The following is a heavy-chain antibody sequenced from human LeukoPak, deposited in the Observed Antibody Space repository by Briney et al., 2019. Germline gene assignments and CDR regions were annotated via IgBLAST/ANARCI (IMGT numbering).Heavy chain of an antibody. CDR2: IYYSGST. J-gene: IGHJ4*02. Sequence: SQTLPLTCTVSGGSISSGGYYWSWIRQHPGKGLEWIGYIYYSGSTYYNPSLKSRVTISVDTSKNQFSLKLSSVTAADTAVYYCARGDTADDFDYWGQGTLVTVSS. CDR3: ARGDTADDFDY. D-gene: IGHD5-18*01. CDR1: GGSISSGGYY. V-gene: IGHV4-31*03.